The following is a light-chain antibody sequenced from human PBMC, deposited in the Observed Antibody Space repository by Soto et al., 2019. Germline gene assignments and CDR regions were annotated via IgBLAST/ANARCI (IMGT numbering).Light chain of an antibody. V-gene: IGKV3-15*01. Sequence: EIVMTQSPATLSVSPGERATLSCRASQSVSSNLAWYQQTPGQAPRLLIYGASTTATGIPARFSGRGSGTEVTLSISSLQSEDFAVYYGEQYNNWPPLTLGGGTKVEIK. CDR1: QSVSSN. CDR2: GAS. J-gene: IGKJ4*01. CDR3: EQYNNWPPLT.